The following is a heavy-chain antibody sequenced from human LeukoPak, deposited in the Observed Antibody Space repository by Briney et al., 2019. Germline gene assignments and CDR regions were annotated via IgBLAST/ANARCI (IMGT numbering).Heavy chain of an antibody. CDR3: ARARSSYGYGDAFDI. CDR1: GFTFSSSA. Sequence: GGSLRLSCIASGFTFSSSAMSWVRQAPGKGLEWVSDINGSGGRTYYADSVKGRFTISRDNSKNTLYLQMNSLRAEDTAVYYCARARSSYGYGDAFDIWGQGTMVTVSS. D-gene: IGHD5-18*01. CDR2: INGSGGRT. V-gene: IGHV3-23*01. J-gene: IGHJ3*02.